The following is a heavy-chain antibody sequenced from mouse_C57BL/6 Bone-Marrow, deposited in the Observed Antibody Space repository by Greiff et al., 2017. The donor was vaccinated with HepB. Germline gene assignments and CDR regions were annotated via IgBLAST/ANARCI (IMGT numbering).Heavy chain of an antibody. D-gene: IGHD2-4*01. CDR1: GYTFTSYW. CDR2: IDPSDSYT. V-gene: IGHV1-50*01. CDR3: ANYDYDGYAMDY. Sequence: QVQLQQPGAELVKPGASVKLSCKASGYTFTSYWMQWVKQRPGQGLEWIGEIDPSDSYTNYNQKFKGKATLTVDTSSSTAYMQLSILTSEDSAVYYCANYDYDGYAMDYWGQGTAVTVSS. J-gene: IGHJ4*01.